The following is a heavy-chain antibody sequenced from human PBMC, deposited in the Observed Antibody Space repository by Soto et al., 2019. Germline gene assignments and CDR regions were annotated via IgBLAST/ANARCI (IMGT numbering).Heavy chain of an antibody. CDR2: ISAYNGNT. CDR3: ARDNYGGMLDF. D-gene: IGHD4-17*01. J-gene: IGHJ4*02. CDR1: GGTFSSYA. V-gene: IGHV1-18*01. Sequence: ASVKVSCKASGGTFSSYAISWVRQAPGQGLEWMGWISAYNGNTNYAQKLQGRVTMTTDTSTSTAYMELRSLRSAADTAIYYCARDNYGGMLDFWGPGTLVTVSS.